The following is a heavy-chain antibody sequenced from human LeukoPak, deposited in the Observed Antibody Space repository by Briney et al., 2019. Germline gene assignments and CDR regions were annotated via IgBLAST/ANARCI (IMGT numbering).Heavy chain of an antibody. V-gene: IGHV3-11*04. Sequence: PGGSLRLSCAASGFTFSDYYMSWIRQAPGKGLEWVSYISSSGSTIYYADSVKGRFTISRDNAKNSLYLQMNSLGAEDTAVYYCARDSKAVAGTFDYWGQGTLVTVSS. CDR3: ARDSKAVAGTFDY. J-gene: IGHJ4*02. D-gene: IGHD6-19*01. CDR2: ISSSGSTI. CDR1: GFTFSDYY.